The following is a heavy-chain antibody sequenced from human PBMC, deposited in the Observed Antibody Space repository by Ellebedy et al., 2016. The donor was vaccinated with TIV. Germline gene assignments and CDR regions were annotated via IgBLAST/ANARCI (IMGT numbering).Heavy chain of an antibody. CDR1: GFSFSSYW. CDR3: ATDGSYGDYLSPTHAFEI. CDR2: IYQDGSDK. J-gene: IGHJ3*02. V-gene: IGHV3-7*01. Sequence: GGSLRLSCAASGFSFSSYWMSWVRQAPGKGLEWVANIYQDGSDKYYVDSVKGRFTISRDNAKNSLYLQMNSLRAEDTAVYYCATDGSYGDYLSPTHAFEIWGQGTMVPVSS. D-gene: IGHD4-17*01.